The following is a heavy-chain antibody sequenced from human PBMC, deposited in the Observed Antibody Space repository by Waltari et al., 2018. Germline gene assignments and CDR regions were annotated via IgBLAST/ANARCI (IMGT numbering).Heavy chain of an antibody. D-gene: IGHD3-3*01. V-gene: IGHV3-21*01. CDR2: ISSSSTYI. J-gene: IGHJ4*02. Sequence: EVQLVESGGGLVKPGGSLRLSCAASGCTFSTYSMNWVRQAPGKGLEWVSSISSSSTYIYYADSGKGRFTISRDNAKNSLYLQMNSLRADDTAVYYCAREWLLSGGYYFDYWGQGTLVTVSS. CDR3: AREWLLSGGYYFDY. CDR1: GCTFSTYS.